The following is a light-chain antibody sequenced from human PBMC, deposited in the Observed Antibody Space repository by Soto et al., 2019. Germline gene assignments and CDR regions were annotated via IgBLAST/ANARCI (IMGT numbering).Light chain of an antibody. CDR1: QGISSY. Sequence: AIRMTQSTSSLSASTGDRVTITCRASQGISSYLAWYQQKPGKAPKLLIYAASTLQSGVPSRFSGSGSGTDFTLTISCLHSEDFATYYCQQYYSYPRTFGHGTKVDIK. J-gene: IGKJ1*01. V-gene: IGKV1-8*01. CDR3: QQYYSYPRT. CDR2: AAS.